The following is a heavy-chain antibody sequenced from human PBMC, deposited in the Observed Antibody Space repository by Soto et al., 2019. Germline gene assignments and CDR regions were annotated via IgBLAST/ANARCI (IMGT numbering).Heavy chain of an antibody. J-gene: IGHJ4*02. D-gene: IGHD3-16*02. CDR1: GFTFSSYS. CDR2: ISSSSSTI. V-gene: IGHV3-48*02. Sequence: PGGSLRLSCAASGFTFSSYSMNWVRQAPGKGLEWVSYISSSSSTIYYADSVKGRFTISRDNAKNSLYLQMNSLRDEDTAVYYCARGPPYDYVWGSYPQDYWGQGTLVTVSS. CDR3: ARGPPYDYVWGSYPQDY.